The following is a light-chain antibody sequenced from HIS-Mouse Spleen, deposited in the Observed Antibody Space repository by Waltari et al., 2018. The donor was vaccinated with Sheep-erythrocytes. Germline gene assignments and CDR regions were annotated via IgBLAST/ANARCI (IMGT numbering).Light chain of an antibody. V-gene: IGLV3-25*03. CDR1: ALPKQY. Sequence: SYELTQPPSVSVSPGQTARITCXGDALPKQYAYWYQQRPGQAPVVVIYKDSERPSRIPERFSGSSSGTTVTLTISGVQAEDEADYYRQSADSSGTYVFGTGTKVTVL. J-gene: IGLJ1*01. CDR3: QSADSSGTYV. CDR2: KDS.